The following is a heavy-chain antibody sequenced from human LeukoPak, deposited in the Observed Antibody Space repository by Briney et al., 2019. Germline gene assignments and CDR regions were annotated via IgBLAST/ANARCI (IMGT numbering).Heavy chain of an antibody. D-gene: IGHD6-6*01. CDR2: LSGMGDDP. Sequence: GGSLRLSCAASGFTFSTYAMSWVRQAPGKGLEWVSTLSGMGDDPYYAESLKGRFTISRDNSKNTLYLQMTSLRAEDTARYYCAKHPRLVRYFDSWGQGTLVTVSS. CDR3: AKHPRLVRYFDS. CDR1: GFTFSTYA. V-gene: IGHV3-23*01. J-gene: IGHJ4*02.